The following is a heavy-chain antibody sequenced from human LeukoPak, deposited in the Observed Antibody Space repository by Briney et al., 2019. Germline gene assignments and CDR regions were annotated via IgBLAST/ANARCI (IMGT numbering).Heavy chain of an antibody. V-gene: IGHV4-4*07. Sequence: SETLSLTCTVSGGSISSYYWSWIRQPAGKGLEWIGRIYTSGSTNYNPSLKSRVTMSVDTSKNQFSLKLSSVTAADTAVYYCARGCSSTSCYHAFDIWGQGTMVTVSS. J-gene: IGHJ3*02. CDR2: IYTSGST. CDR3: ARGCSSTSCYHAFDI. CDR1: GGSISSYY. D-gene: IGHD2-2*01.